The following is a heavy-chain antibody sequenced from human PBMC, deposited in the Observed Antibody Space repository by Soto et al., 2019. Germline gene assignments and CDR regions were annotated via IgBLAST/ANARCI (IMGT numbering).Heavy chain of an antibody. Sequence: GASVKVSCKASGYTFTSYDMNGVRQATGQGPEWMGWMNPNSGNTGYAQKFQGRVTMTRNTSITTAYMELSSLGSEDTAVYYCARRIASSGTPLGYWGQGTLVTVSS. CDR1: GYTFTSYD. V-gene: IGHV1-8*01. CDR2: MNPNSGNT. D-gene: IGHD6-13*01. J-gene: IGHJ4*02. CDR3: ARRIASSGTPLGY.